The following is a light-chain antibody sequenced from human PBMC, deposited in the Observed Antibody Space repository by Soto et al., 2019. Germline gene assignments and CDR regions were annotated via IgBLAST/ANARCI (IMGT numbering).Light chain of an antibody. Sequence: EIVLTQSPATLSLSPGERATLSCRASQTISSYLAWYHQQHAQAPNLLIFDASNSATGIPASFSGSRCGTTFTPTIISLEPEDFAVDYCQQRADWPPYTFGEGPKVEIK. CDR3: QQRADWPPYT. V-gene: IGKV3-11*01. CDR1: QTISSY. CDR2: DAS. J-gene: IGKJ2*01.